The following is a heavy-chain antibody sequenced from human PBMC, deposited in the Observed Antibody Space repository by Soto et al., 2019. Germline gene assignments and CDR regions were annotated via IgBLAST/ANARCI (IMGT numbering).Heavy chain of an antibody. Sequence: GGSLRLSCASSGFTFADYAMHWVRHAPGKGLEWVSGISCDGGNKCYADSVKGRFTISRDNSKNSLYLQMNSLRAEDTAVYYCARGSVVVPAALSHTDNYYYYYGMDVWGQGTTVTGSS. CDR3: ARGSVVVPAALSHTDNYYYYYGMDV. CDR1: GFTFADYA. D-gene: IGHD2-2*01. V-gene: IGHV3-9*01. J-gene: IGHJ6*02. CDR2: ISCDGGNK.